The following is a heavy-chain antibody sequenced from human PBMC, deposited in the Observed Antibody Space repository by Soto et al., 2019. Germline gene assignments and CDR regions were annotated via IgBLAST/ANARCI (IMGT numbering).Heavy chain of an antibody. CDR1: VCTFSSYA. D-gene: IGHD3-10*02. J-gene: IGHJ4*02. CDR2: ISTIFGTA. CDR3: SGAFDGFYSDY. V-gene: IGHV1-69*06. Sequence: SVKVSFKASVCTFSSYAISWVRQAHGEGLERMGGISTIFGTAIYAQNFQGRVKITAEKYTSTAYMELSSLRSEDLFEELLSGAFDGFYSDYWGQGTLVTVSS.